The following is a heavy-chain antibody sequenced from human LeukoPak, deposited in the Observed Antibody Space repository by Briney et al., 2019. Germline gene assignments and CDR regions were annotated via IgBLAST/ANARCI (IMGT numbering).Heavy chain of an antibody. CDR3: AKDIVVPGYYGMDF. V-gene: IGHV3-23*01. D-gene: IGHD2-21*01. CDR2: IRTNVGST. CDR1: GFTLSSYA. J-gene: IGHJ6*02. Sequence: GGSLRLSCAHSGFTLSSYAMSWVHQAPGKGLGWVSFIRTNVGSTYYTASVTGRVTISRNNSKNRLYMQMNSLRAEDTAVYYCAKDIVVPGYYGMDFWGQGTTVTVSS.